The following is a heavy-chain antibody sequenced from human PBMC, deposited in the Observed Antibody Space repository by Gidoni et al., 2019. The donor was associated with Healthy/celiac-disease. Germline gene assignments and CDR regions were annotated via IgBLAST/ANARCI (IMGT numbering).Heavy chain of an antibody. Sequence: EVQLVESGGGLVQPGGSLRLSCYASGFTFSRYAMPWVRQAPGKGLEYVSAISSNGGSTYYADSVKGRFTISRDNSKNTLYLQMSSLRAEDTAVYYCVKDLLMITFGGVSPGAFDYWGQGTLVTVSS. V-gene: IGHV3-64D*09. CDR2: ISSNGGST. CDR1: GFTFSRYA. CDR3: VKDLLMITFGGVSPGAFDY. J-gene: IGHJ4*02. D-gene: IGHD3-16*01.